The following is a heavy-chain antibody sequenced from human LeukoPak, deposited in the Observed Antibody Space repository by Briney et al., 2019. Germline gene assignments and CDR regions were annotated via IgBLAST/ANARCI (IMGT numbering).Heavy chain of an antibody. CDR3: AKDPGYSYGPPYYYYYMDV. D-gene: IGHD5-18*01. J-gene: IGHJ6*03. CDR1: GFTFSNYG. Sequence: GGSLRLSCAASGFTFSNYGMHWVRQAPGKGLEWVAFIRYDGSNRYYADSVKGRFTISRDNSKNTLFPQMTSLRAEDTAVYYCAKDPGYSYGPPYYYYYMDVWGKGTTVTVSS. V-gene: IGHV3-30*02. CDR2: IRYDGSNR.